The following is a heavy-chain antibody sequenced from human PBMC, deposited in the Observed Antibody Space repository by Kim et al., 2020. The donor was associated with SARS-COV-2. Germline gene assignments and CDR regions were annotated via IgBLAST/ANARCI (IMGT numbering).Heavy chain of an antibody. CDR2: IYYSGST. CDR1: GGSISSSSYY. V-gene: IGHV4-39*01. Sequence: SETLSLTCTVSGGSISSSSYYWGWIRQPPGKGLEWIGSIYYSGSTYYNPSLKSRVTISVDTSKNQFSLKLSSVTAADTAVYYCARHGPVPVKTRKNCGGDCYSNYGMDVWGQGTTVTVSS. J-gene: IGHJ6*02. D-gene: IGHD2-21*02. CDR3: ARHGPVPVKTRKNCGGDCYSNYGMDV.